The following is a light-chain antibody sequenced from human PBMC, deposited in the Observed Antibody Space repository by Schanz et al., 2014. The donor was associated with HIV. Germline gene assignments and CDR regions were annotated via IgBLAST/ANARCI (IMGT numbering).Light chain of an antibody. J-gene: IGLJ3*02. Sequence: QSALTQPPSASGSSGQSVTISCTGTSSDVGGYNYVSWYQHHPGKAPKLLISEVNKRPSGVPDRFSGSKSGSTASLTVSGLQPEDEADYYCSSFAGSNIPWVFGGGTKVTVL. CDR2: EVN. CDR1: SSDVGGYNY. CDR3: SSFAGSNIPWV. V-gene: IGLV2-8*01.